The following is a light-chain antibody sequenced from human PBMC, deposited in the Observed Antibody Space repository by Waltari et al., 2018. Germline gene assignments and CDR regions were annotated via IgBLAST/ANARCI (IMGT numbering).Light chain of an antibody. CDR2: DVN. CDR1: SSDVGGYNY. J-gene: IGLJ3*02. Sequence: QSALTQPASVSGSPAQSIPISCTVTSSDVGGYNYFSWYQQQPGKAPKLMIYDVNNRPSGVSNRFSGSKSGNTASLTISGLQAEDEADYYCSSFTSSSTWVFGGGTKLTVL. V-gene: IGLV2-14*01. CDR3: SSFTSSSTWV.